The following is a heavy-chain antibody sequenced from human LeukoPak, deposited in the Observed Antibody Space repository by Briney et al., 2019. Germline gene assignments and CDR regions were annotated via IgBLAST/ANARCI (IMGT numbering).Heavy chain of an antibody. CDR3: ARVGGSSWGYFYYHMDV. CDR2: INSDGSSP. D-gene: IGHD6-13*01. Sequence: GGSLRLSCAASGFTFNSYLIHWVRQAPGKGLVWVSRINSDGSSPTYADSVKGRFTISRDNAKNTLYLQMNSLRAEDTAVYYCARVGGSSWGYFYYHMDVWGKGTAVSVSS. J-gene: IGHJ6*03. V-gene: IGHV3-74*01. CDR1: GFTFNSYL.